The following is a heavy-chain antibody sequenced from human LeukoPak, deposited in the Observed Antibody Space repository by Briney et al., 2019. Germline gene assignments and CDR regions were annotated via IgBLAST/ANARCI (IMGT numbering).Heavy chain of an antibody. Sequence: TGGSLRLSCAASGFTVSSNCMSWVRQAPGKGLEWVSVICSGGSTHYADSVKGRFTIPRDNSKNTLYLQMNSLRAEDTAVYYCARNYPGDYWGQGTLVTVSS. CDR2: ICSGGST. D-gene: IGHD5-24*01. J-gene: IGHJ4*02. CDR1: GFTVSSNC. V-gene: IGHV3-53*01. CDR3: ARNYPGDY.